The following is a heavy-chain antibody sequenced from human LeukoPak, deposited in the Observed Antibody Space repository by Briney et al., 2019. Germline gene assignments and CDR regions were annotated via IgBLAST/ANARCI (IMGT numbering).Heavy chain of an antibody. Sequence: GGSLRLSCAASGFTFSSYGMSWVRQAPGKGLEWVSGISGSGGSTYYADSVRGRFTISRDNSKNTLYLQMNSLRAEDTAVYYCAKNYYGSGSSYFDYWGQGTLVTVSS. D-gene: IGHD3-10*01. CDR1: GFTFSSYG. J-gene: IGHJ4*02. CDR3: AKNYYGSGSSYFDY. V-gene: IGHV3-23*01. CDR2: ISGSGGST.